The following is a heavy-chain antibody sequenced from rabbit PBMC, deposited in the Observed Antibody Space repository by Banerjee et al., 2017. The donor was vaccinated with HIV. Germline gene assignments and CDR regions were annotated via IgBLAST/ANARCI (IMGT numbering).Heavy chain of an antibody. Sequence: QSLEESGGGLVKPGASLTLTCKASGFSFASGYDMCWVRQAPGKGLEWVACAYAGSSDSTYSATWAKGRFTISKTSSTTVTLQMTSLTAADTATYFCARDAGTSFSTYGMDLWGPGTLVTVS. J-gene: IGHJ6*01. V-gene: IGHV1S40*01. CDR2: AYAGSSDST. CDR1: GFSFASGYD. CDR3: ARDAGTSFSTYGMDL. D-gene: IGHD4-2*01.